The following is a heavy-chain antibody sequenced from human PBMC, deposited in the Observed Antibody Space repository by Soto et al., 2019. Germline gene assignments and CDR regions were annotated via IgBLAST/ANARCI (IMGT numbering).Heavy chain of an antibody. CDR2: IWYDGSNK. D-gene: IGHD3-10*01. V-gene: IGHV3-33*01. J-gene: IGHJ3*02. Sequence: SLRLSCAASGFTFSSYGMHWVRQAPGKGLEWVAVIWYDGSNKYYADSVKGRFTISRDNSKNTLYLQMNSLRAEDTAVYYCARDYGTMVPFDIWGQGSMVTVSS. CDR3: ARDYGTMVPFDI. CDR1: GFTFSSYG.